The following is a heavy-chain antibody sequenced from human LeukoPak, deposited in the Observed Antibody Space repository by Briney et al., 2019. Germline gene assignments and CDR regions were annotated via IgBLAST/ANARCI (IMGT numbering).Heavy chain of an antibody. V-gene: IGHV3-64D*09. Sequence: GGSLRLSCSASGFTFSSYSMHWVRQAPGKGLKYVSAVTNNGGSTFYADSVEGRFTISRDNSKNTLYLQMSSLRDEDTAIYYCAKRLGYSYDYWGQGTLVTVSS. CDR2: VTNNGGST. CDR1: GFTFSSYS. CDR3: AKRLGYSYDY. J-gene: IGHJ4*02. D-gene: IGHD5-18*01.